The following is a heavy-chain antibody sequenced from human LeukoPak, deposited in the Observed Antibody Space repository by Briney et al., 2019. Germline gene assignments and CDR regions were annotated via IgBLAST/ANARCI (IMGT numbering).Heavy chain of an antibody. Sequence: GRSLRLSCTASGFTFGDYAMSWVRQAPGKGLEWVGFIRSKAYTGTTDYAASVKGRFTVSRDDSKSIAYLQMNSLKTEDTAVYYCTRALRIAVAGIRYYFDYWGQGTLVTASS. CDR1: GFTFGDYA. CDR2: IRSKAYTGTT. D-gene: IGHD6-19*01. J-gene: IGHJ4*02. V-gene: IGHV3-49*04. CDR3: TRALRIAVAGIRYYFDY.